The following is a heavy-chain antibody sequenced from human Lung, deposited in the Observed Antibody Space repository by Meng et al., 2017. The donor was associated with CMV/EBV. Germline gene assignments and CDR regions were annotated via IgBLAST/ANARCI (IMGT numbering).Heavy chain of an antibody. D-gene: IGHD3-16*01. CDR1: GHSFTDYY. V-gene: IGHV1-2*02. J-gene: IGHJ3*01. CDR3: SRGAPFFRDAFDL. Sequence: ASVXVSXKASGHSFTDYYIHWVRQAPGQGLEWMGWINPDSGGTRYSQKFQYRVTMTRDTSINTAYMELSRLRSDDTAVYYCSRGAPFFRDAFDLWGQGTMVTVSS. CDR2: INPDSGGT.